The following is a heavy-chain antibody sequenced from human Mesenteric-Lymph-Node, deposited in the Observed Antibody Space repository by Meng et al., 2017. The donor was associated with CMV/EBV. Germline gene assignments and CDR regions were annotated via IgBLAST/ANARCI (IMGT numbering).Heavy chain of an antibody. D-gene: IGHD3-10*01. J-gene: IGHJ6*02. CDR3: ARDHIRLVWFGAYGLDV. CDR1: GGSGTSGSYY. Sequence: SETLSLTCTVPGGSGTSGSYYWTWIRQPPGKGLEWIGYIYNSGGTNYNPSLRSRVTISVDRSRDQLSLRLNTVTAADAAVYYYARDHIRLVWFGAYGLDVWGQGTTVTVSS. CDR2: IYNSGGT. V-gene: IGHV4-61*01.